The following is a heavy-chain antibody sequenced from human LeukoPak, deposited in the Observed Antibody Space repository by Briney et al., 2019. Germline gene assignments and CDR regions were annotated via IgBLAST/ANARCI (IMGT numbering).Heavy chain of an antibody. J-gene: IGHJ4*02. V-gene: IGHV1-18*01. D-gene: IGHD5-12*01. Sequence: ASVKVSYKASGYTFSSYGIAWVRQAPGQGLEWMGWINRYNGNTNYAQKLQGRVYMTTDTSTTTAYMELRSLTSDDTALYYCARSSLGTITAGPFDYWGQGTLVTVSS. CDR2: INRYNGNT. CDR3: ARSSLGTITAGPFDY. CDR1: GYTFSSYG.